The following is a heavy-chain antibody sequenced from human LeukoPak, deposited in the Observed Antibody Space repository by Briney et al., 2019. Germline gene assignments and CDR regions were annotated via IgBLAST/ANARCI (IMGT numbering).Heavy chain of an antibody. CDR2: IYHSGST. V-gene: IGHV4-38-2*01. J-gene: IGHJ4*02. CDR3: TGKYYYDSSGYYYVDY. CDR1: GYPISSGYF. Sequence: SETLSLTCAVSGYPISSGYFWGWIRQSPGKGLEWIGSIYHSGSTYYNPSLKSRVTISVDTSKNQFSLELSSMTAADTAVYYCTGKYYYDSSGYYYVDYWGRGTLVTVSS. D-gene: IGHD3-22*01.